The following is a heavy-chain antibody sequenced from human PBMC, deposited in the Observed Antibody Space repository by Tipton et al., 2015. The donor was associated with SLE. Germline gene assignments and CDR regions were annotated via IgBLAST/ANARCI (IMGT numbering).Heavy chain of an antibody. J-gene: IGHJ4*02. CDR1: GFTFSSYA. Sequence: GSLRLSCAASGFTFSSYAMSWVRQSPGMGLEWVSLIYGGSATTYYADSVKGRFTISRDDSRNTLYLHMISLRAEDTAVYFCARDNWGSYDYWGQGALVTVSS. CDR3: ARDNWGSYDY. CDR2: IYGGSATT. V-gene: IGHV3-23*03. D-gene: IGHD7-27*01.